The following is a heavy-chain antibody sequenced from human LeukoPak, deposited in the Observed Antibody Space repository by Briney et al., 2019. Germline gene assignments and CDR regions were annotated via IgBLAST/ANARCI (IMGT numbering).Heavy chain of an antibody. J-gene: IGHJ4*02. CDR1: GCTFSSYA. V-gene: IGHV3-30-3*01. Sequence: PGGSLRLSCAASGCTFSSYAMHWVRQAPGKGLEWVAVISYDGSNKYYADSVKGRFTISRDNSKNTLYLQMNSLRAEDTAVYYCARPPFSVVVTAISVYFDYWGQGTLVTVSS. D-gene: IGHD2-21*02. CDR2: ISYDGSNK. CDR3: ARPPFSVVVTAISVYFDY.